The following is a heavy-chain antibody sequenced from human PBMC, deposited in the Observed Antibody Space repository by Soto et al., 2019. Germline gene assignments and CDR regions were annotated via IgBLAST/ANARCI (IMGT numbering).Heavy chain of an antibody. Sequence: SETLSLTCAVYGGSFSGYYWSWIRQPPGKGLEWIGEINHSGSTNYNPSLKSRVTISVDTSKNQFSLKLSSVTAADTAVYYCARVVVAAKGGWFDPWGQGTLVTVSS. V-gene: IGHV4-34*01. CDR1: GGSFSGYY. J-gene: IGHJ5*02. D-gene: IGHD2-15*01. CDR2: INHSGST. CDR3: ARVVVAAKGGWFDP.